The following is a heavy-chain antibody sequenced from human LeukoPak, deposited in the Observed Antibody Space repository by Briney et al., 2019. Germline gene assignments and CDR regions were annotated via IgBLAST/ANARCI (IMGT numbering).Heavy chain of an antibody. J-gene: IGHJ4*02. D-gene: IGHD1-7*01. CDR2: IYHSGST. Sequence: SQTLSLTCTVSGGSISSGGYYWSWIRRPPGKGLEWIGYIYHSGSTYYNPSLKSRVTISVDRSKNQFSLKLSSVTAADTAVYYCARVVTGTIDYWGQGTLVTVSS. CDR1: GGSISSGGYY. V-gene: IGHV4-30-2*01. CDR3: ARVVTGTIDY.